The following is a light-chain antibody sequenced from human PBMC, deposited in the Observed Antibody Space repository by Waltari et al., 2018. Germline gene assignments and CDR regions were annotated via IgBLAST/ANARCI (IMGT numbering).Light chain of an antibody. CDR1: YGSLSTTSS. CDR2: KGI. V-gene: IGLV8-61*01. CDR3: SMYMGSGVWV. J-gene: IGLJ3*02. Sequence: QAVVTQAPSWSVYPGGTVTLRFALSYGSLSTTSSPTLYQQTPRQPPRTLVYKGISRSSGVPDRFSSSILGNTAALTITRVQADDESDYYCSMYMGSGVWVFGGGTKLTVL.